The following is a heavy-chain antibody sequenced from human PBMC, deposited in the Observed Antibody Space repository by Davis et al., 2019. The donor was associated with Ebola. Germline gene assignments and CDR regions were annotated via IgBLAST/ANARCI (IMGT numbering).Heavy chain of an antibody. Sequence: ASVKVSCKASGYTFTGYYMYWVRQAPGQGLEWMGRINPNSGGTNYAQKFQGRVTMTRDTSISTAYMDLSSLTSDDTAVFYCARELHGGEFNYWGQGTLVTVSS. CDR3: ARELHGGEFNY. CDR1: GYTFTGYY. D-gene: IGHD3-16*01. J-gene: IGHJ4*02. CDR2: INPNSGGT. V-gene: IGHV1-2*02.